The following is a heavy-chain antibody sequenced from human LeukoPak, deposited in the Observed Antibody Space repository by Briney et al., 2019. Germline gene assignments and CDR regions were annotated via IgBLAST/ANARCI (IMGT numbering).Heavy chain of an antibody. Sequence: PGGSLRLPCAASGFTFSSYAMTWVRQAPGKGLEWVSSFTSMSRTIYYADSVKGRFTISRDNSKNTLYLQMNSLRAEDTAVYYCAKYPLEYCSSSSCPGHGVDYWAREPWSPSPQ. CDR1: GFTFSSYA. CDR3: AKYPLEYCSSSSCPGHGVDY. CDR2: FTSMSRTI. J-gene: IGHJ4*02. D-gene: IGHD2-2*01. V-gene: IGHV3-23*01.